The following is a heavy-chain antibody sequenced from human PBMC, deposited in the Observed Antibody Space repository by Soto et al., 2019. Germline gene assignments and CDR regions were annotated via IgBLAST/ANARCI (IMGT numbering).Heavy chain of an antibody. J-gene: IGHJ5*02. V-gene: IGHV1-46*01. D-gene: IGHD2-2*01. CDR2: INPSGGST. CDR1: GYTFTSDY. CDR3: ASEAIGYCSSTSCSQKFDP. Sequence: ASVKVSCKASGYTFTSDYMHWVRQAPGQGLEWMGIINPSGGSTSYAQKFQGRVTMTRDTSTSTVYMELSSLRSEDTAVYYCASEAIGYCSSTSCSQKFDPWGQGTLVTVSS.